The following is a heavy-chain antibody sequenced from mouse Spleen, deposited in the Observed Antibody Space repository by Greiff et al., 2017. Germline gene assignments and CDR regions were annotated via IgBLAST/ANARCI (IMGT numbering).Heavy chain of an antibody. CDR1: GFAFSSYD. V-gene: IGHV5-9-1*01. CDR3: ARHSDGPGGYAMDY. D-gene: IGHD2-3*01. J-gene: IGHJ4*01. CDR2: ISSGGSYT. Sequence: DVMLVESGGGLVKPGGSLKLSCAASGFAFSSYDMSWVRQTPETRLEWVATISSGGSYTYYPDSVKGRFTISRDNAKNTLYLQMSSLKSEDTAMYYCARHSDGPGGYAMDYWGQGTSVTVSS.